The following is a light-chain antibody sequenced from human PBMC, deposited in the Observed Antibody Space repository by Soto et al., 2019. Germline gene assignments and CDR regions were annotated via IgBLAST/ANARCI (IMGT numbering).Light chain of an antibody. CDR2: GNS. Sequence: QLVLTQPPSVSGAPGQRVTISCTGSSSNIGAGYDVHWYQQLPGTAPKLLIYGNSNRPSGVPDRFSGSKSGTSASLAITGLHAEDEADYYCQSYDSSLSGSGVFGTGTKVTVL. J-gene: IGLJ1*01. V-gene: IGLV1-40*01. CDR1: SSNIGAGYD. CDR3: QSYDSSLSGSGV.